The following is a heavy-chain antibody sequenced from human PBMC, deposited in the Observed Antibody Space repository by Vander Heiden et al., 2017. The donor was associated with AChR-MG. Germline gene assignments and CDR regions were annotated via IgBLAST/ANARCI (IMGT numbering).Heavy chain of an antibody. CDR2: ISSSSSYI. CDR3: ARDFLAGYGDSQAPNWFDP. D-gene: IGHD4-17*01. Sequence: EVQLVESGGGLAKPGGSLRLSCAPPGFTFSSYSMNWVRQAPGKVLEWVSSISSSSSYIYYADSVKGRFTISRDNAKNSLYLQMNSLRAEDTAVYYCARDFLAGYGDSQAPNWFDPWGQGTLVTVSS. V-gene: IGHV3-21*01. CDR1: GFTFSSYS. J-gene: IGHJ5*02.